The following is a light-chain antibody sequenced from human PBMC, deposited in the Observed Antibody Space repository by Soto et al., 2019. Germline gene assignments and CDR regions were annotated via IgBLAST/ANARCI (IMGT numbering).Light chain of an antibody. J-gene: IGKJ1*01. V-gene: IGKV1-8*01. CDR3: QQYYLYPRT. CDR2: AAS. Sequence: AIRMTQSPSSFSASTGDRVTITCRASQGISSYLAWYQQKPGKAPNLLIYAASSLQSGVPSRFSGSGSGTDFTLTISSLHSEDFATYYCQQYYLYPRTFGQGTKVDIK. CDR1: QGISSY.